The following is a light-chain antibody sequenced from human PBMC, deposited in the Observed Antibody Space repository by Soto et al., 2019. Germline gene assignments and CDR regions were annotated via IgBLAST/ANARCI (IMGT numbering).Light chain of an antibody. V-gene: IGKV3D-20*02. J-gene: IGKJ3*01. CDR2: DAS. Sequence: EFVLTQSPGTLSLSPGERATLSCRASQTVRNNYLAWYQQKPGQAPRLLIYDASSRATGIPARFSGSGSGTDFTLTITSLEPEDFAVYYCQQRAIWRGVTFGPGTKVDIK. CDR3: QQRAIWRGVT. CDR1: QTVRNNY.